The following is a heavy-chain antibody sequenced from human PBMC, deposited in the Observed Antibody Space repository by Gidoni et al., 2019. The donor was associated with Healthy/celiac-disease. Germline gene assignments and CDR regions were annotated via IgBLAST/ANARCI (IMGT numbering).Heavy chain of an antibody. J-gene: IGHJ4*02. V-gene: IGHV3-11*06. D-gene: IGHD3-10*01. CDR3: ASSGAMVRGVNDY. CDR2: ISSSSSYT. CDR1: GFSFSDYY. Sequence: QVQLVESGGGLVKPGGSLRLSCAASGFSFSDYYMSWIRQAPGKGLEWVSYISSSSSYTNYADSVKGRFTISRDNAKNSLYLQMNSLRAEDTAVYYCASSGAMVRGVNDYWGQGTLVTVSS.